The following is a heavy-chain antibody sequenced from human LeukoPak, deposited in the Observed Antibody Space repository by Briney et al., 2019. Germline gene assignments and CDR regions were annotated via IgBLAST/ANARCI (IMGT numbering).Heavy chain of an antibody. CDR2: ISPRDSET. CDR3: ARHFLQVNGWPSNYIDV. CDR1: GYSFPNYW. V-gene: IGHV5-51*01. Sequence: GESLKISCKASGYSFPNYWIGWVRQMPGKGLEWMGIISPRDSETTYSPSFQGQVTISADKSVNTAYLQWSSLRASDTAIYHCARHFLQVNGWPSNYIDVWGKGTTVTVSS. D-gene: IGHD3-9*01. J-gene: IGHJ6*03.